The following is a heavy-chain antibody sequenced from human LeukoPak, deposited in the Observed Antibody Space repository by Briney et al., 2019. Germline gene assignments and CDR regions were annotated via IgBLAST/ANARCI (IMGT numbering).Heavy chain of an antibody. J-gene: IGHJ4*02. Sequence: ASVKVSCKASGYTFTGYHIHWVRQAPGQGLEWMGRINPYSGDTNCAQEFQGRVTMTRDTSITTAYMDLSSLTPDDTAVYFCARDQGSLTRSWYTGYWGQGTQVTVSS. CDR3: ARDQGSLTRSWYTGY. CDR1: GYTFTGYH. CDR2: INPYSGDT. D-gene: IGHD6-13*01. V-gene: IGHV1-2*06.